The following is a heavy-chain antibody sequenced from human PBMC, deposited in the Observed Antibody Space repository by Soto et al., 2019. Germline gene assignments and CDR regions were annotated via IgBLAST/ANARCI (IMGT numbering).Heavy chain of an antibody. J-gene: IGHJ6*03. CDR1: GFTFSSYS. V-gene: IGHV3-48*01. D-gene: IGHD4-17*01. Sequence: GGSLRLSCAASGFTFSSYSMNWVRQAPGKGLEWVSYISSSSSTIYYPDSVKGRFTISRDNAKNSLYLQMNSLRAEDTAVYYCARDRTVTTDYYYYYYMDVWGKGTTVTVSS. CDR3: ARDRTVTTDYYYYYYMDV. CDR2: ISSSSSTI.